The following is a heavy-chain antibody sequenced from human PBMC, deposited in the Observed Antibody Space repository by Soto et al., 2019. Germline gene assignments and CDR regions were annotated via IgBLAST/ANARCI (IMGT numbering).Heavy chain of an antibody. V-gene: IGHV4-30-4*01. CDR2: IYYSGSP. CDR3: ARAMVVTQNWFDP. J-gene: IGHJ5*02. D-gene: IGHD2-21*02. Sequence: QVQLQESGPGLVKPSQTLSLTCTVSGGSISSGDYYWSWIRQPPGKGLEWIGYIYYSGSPYYNPSLKSRVTISVDTSKNQFSLKLSSVTAADTAVYYCARAMVVTQNWFDPWGQGTLVTVSS. CDR1: GGSISSGDYY.